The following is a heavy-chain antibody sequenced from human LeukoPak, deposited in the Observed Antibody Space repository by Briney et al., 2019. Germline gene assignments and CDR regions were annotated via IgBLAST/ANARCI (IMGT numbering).Heavy chain of an antibody. CDR3: ASAFENYYDSRDAFDI. CDR2: ISAGNGNT. CDR1: GYTFTSYA. Sequence: ASVKVSCKASGYTFTSYAMHWVRQAPGQRLEWMGWISAGNGNTKYSQKFQGRVTITRDTSASTAYMELSSLRSEDTAVYYCASAFENYYDSRDAFDIWGQGTMVTVSS. D-gene: IGHD3-22*01. V-gene: IGHV1-3*01. J-gene: IGHJ3*02.